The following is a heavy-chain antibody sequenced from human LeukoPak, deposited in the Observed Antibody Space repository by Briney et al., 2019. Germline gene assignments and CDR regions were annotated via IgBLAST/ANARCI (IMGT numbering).Heavy chain of an antibody. CDR1: GGSFSGYY. D-gene: IGHD2-15*01. CDR3: ARGPVWVVARVGYYYGMDV. CDR2: IHYSGST. J-gene: IGHJ6*02. V-gene: IGHV4-34*01. Sequence: SETLSLTCAVYGGSFSGYYWSWIRQPPGKGLEWIGVIHYSGSTNYNPSLRSRVTISEDTSKNQLSLKLSSVTAADTAVYYCARGPVWVVARVGYYYGMDVWGRGTTVTVA.